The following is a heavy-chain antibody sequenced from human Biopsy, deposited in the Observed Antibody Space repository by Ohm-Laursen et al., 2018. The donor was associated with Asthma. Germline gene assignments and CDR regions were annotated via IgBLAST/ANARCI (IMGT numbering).Heavy chain of an antibody. D-gene: IGHD3-9*01. CDR1: GYNFISFA. J-gene: IGHJ3*01. CDR3: ARTYYDFLTGQVKDVFGV. CDR2: VNTGNGDT. Sequence: ASVKVSCKASGYNFISFAIHWARQAPGQRFEWMGWVNTGNGDTEYSQKFQGRVTITRDTSASTAYMELRSLRSEDTATYYCARTYYDFLTGQVKDVFGVWGQETMVTVSS. V-gene: IGHV1-3*04.